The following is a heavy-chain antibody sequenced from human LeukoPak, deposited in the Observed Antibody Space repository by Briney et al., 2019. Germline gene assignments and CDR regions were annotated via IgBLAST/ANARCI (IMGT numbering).Heavy chain of an antibody. Sequence: SETLSLTCTVSGGSISSSSYYWGWIRQPPGKGLEWIGSIYYSGSTYYNPSLKSRVTISVDTSKNQFSLKLNSVTPEDTAVYYCARGSFSAGFDYWGQGTLVTVSS. CDR3: ARGSFSAGFDY. J-gene: IGHJ4*02. CDR2: IYYSGST. V-gene: IGHV4-39*07. D-gene: IGHD3-10*01. CDR1: GGSISSSSYY.